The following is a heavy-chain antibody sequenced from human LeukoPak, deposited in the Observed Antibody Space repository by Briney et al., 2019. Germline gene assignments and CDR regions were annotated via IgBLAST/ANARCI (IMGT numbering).Heavy chain of an antibody. D-gene: IGHD4-17*01. J-gene: IGHJ1*01. CDR2: ISGNGDT. V-gene: IGHV4-30-4*01. CDR1: GASIDSHYYY. Sequence: PSETLSLTCSVSGASIDSHYYYWTWIRQPPGKGLEWVGFISGNGDTYYNPSLESRVPVSRDTSKNQFSLGLSYVSATDTAVLYYDRPASDNGQHVGAPDFWGQGTWVTVSS. CDR3: DRPASDNGQHVGAPDF.